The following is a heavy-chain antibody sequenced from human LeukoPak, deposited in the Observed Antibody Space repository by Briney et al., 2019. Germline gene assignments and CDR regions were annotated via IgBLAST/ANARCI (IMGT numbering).Heavy chain of an antibody. CDR3: AKEGLSGRYFDWLPDY. D-gene: IGHD3-9*01. CDR2: ISGSGGST. V-gene: IGHV3-23*01. CDR1: GFTFSSYA. Sequence: PGGSLRLSCAASGFTFSSYAMSWVRQAPGKGLEWVSAISGSGGSTYYADSVKGRFTISRDNSKNTLYLQMNSLRAEDTAVYYCAKEGLSGRYFDWLPDYWGQGTLDTVSS. J-gene: IGHJ4*02.